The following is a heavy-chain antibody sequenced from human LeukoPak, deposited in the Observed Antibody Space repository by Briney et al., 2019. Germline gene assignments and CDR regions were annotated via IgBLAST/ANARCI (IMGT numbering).Heavy chain of an antibody. CDR2: MNPNSGNT. CDR1: GYTFTSYD. J-gene: IGHJ6*02. V-gene: IGHV1-8*02. Sequence: ASVKVSCKASGYTFTSYDINWVRQATGQGLEWMGWMNPNSGNTGYAQKFQGRVTMTRNTSISTAYMELSSLRSEDTAVYYCASGGGNSAYYYYGMDVWGQGATVTVSS. CDR3: ASGGGNSAYYYYGMDV. D-gene: IGHD4-23*01.